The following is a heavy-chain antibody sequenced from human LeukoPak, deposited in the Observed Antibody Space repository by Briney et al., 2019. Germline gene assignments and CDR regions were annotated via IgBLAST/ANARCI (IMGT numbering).Heavy chain of an antibody. CDR3: ATLPYSGYPQ. J-gene: IGHJ4*02. CDR2: IYYSGST. D-gene: IGHD5-12*01. V-gene: IGHV4-39*01. Sequence: SETLSLTCTVSGGSISSSSYYWGWIRQPPGKGLEWIGSIYYSGSTYCNPSLKSRVTISVDTSKNQFSLKPSSVTAADTAVYYCATLPYSGYPQWGQGTLVTVSS. CDR1: GGSISSSSYY.